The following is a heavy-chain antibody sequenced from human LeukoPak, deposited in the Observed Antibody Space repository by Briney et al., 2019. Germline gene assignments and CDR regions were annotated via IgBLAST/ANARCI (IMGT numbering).Heavy chain of an antibody. CDR1: GGSIGSYY. V-gene: IGHV4-59*01. CDR2: VYYSGGT. J-gene: IGHJ4*02. CDR3: ARSSAVAGRAFFDY. D-gene: IGHD6-19*01. Sequence: SGTLSLTCTVSGGSIGSYYWSWIRQPPGKGLEWIGYVYYSGGTTYNRSLKSRVTISIDTPKNQFSLKLSSVTAADTAVYHCARSSAVAGRAFFDYWGQGTLVTVSS.